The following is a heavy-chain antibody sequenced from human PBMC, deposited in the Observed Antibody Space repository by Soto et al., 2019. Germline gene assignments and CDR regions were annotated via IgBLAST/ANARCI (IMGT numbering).Heavy chain of an antibody. CDR1: GGCISSYE. J-gene: IGHJ5*02. CDR3: ARGPHYDVWSGYYLGTRNNGFDH. V-gene: IGHV4-4*07. CDR2: IYTSGST. D-gene: IGHD3-3*01. Sequence: XATLSLTCTVCGGCISSYEWSWIRQPAGKGLEWIGRIYTSGSTNYNPSLKSRVTMSVDTSKNQFSLKLSSVTAADTAVYYCARGPHYDVWSGYYLGTRNNGFDHWRQGTLVTVSS.